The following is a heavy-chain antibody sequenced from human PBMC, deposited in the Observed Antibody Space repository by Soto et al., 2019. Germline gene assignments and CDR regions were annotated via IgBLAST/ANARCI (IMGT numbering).Heavy chain of an antibody. CDR1: GFTFDYYW. V-gene: IGHV3-74*01. CDR3: ARGDRGGFDL. D-gene: IGHD3-10*01. Sequence: GESLKISCAASGFTFDYYWMHWVRQAPGKGLVWVSRVHSDGTTTTYADSVKGRFTISRDNARNTVSLQMSSLRAEDTAIYYCARGDRGGFDLWGHGTVVTVSS. J-gene: IGHJ3*01. CDR2: VHSDGTTT.